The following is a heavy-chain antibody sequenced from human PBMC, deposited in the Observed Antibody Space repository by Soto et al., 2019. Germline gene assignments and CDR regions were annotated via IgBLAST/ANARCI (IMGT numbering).Heavy chain of an antibody. CDR2: IRSKTDGGTP. CDR1: GFTFTNAW. CDR3: TTEEGY. V-gene: IGHV3-15*07. J-gene: IGHJ4*02. Sequence: EVQLVESGGGLVKPGESLRLSCAASGFTFTNAWMKWVRQAPGKGLEWVGGIRSKTDGGTPDYAAPVKGRFTISRDDSKNTLYVQMNSLKTEDTAIYYCTTEEGYWGQGTLVTVSS.